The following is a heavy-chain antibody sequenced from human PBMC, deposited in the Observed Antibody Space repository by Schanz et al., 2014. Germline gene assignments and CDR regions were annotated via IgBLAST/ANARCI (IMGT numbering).Heavy chain of an antibody. V-gene: IGHV3-48*02. Sequence: EVQLLESGGGLVQPGGSLRLSCTASGFSFRNYAMNWVRQAPGRGLEWISYIGSSSTTMYYADSVKGRFTISRDNAKNSLYLQMNSLSDEDTAVYYCARAHPHRGVTGYYNDVWGQGTSVTVSS. J-gene: IGHJ6*02. CDR2: IGSSSTTM. CDR1: GFSFRNYA. D-gene: IGHD3-9*01. CDR3: ARAHPHRGVTGYYNDV.